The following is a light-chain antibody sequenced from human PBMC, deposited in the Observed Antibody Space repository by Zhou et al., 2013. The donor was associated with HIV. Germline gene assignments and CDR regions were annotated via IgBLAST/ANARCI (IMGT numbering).Light chain of an antibody. V-gene: IGKV1-39*01. CDR1: QSISTY. CDR2: AAS. J-gene: IGKJ1*01. Sequence: DIQMTQSPSSLSASVGDRVTITCRASQSISTYLNWYQQKLGKAPKLLIYAASSLQSGVPSRFSGSGSGTDFTLTISSLQPEDSATYYCQQSYSTPWTFGQGTKVEIK. CDR3: QQSYSTPWT.